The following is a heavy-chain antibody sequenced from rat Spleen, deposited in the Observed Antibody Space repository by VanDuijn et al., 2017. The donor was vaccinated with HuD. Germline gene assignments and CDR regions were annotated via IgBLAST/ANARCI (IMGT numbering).Heavy chain of an antibody. J-gene: IGHJ2*01. Sequence: QVQLKESGPGLVQPSQTLSLTCTVSGFSLTSYHVSWVCQPPGEGLEWIAAISSGGTTYYNSALQSRLSINRDTSKSQVFLKMNSRQTEDTATYYCARETTVADTYYGSAFDYWGQGVVVTVSS. V-gene: IGHV2S12*01. CDR3: ARETTVADTYYGSAFDY. CDR1: GFSLTSYH. CDR2: ISSGGTT. D-gene: IGHD1-9*01.